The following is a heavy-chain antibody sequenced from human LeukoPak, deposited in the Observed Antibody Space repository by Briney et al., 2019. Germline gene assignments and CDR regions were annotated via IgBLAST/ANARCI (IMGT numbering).Heavy chain of an antibody. CDR3: ARHIYGPKSGIDY. Sequence: SETLSLTCTVSGGSISSYYWSWIRQPPGKGLEWIGYIYYSGSTNYNPSLKSRVTISVDTSKNQFSLKPSSVTAADTAVYYCARHIYGPKSGIDYWGQGTLVTVSS. D-gene: IGHD1-14*01. V-gene: IGHV4-59*08. CDR1: GGSISSYY. CDR2: IYYSGST. J-gene: IGHJ4*02.